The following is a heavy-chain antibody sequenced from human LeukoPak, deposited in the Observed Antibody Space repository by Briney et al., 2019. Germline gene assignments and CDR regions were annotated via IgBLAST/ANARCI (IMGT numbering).Heavy chain of an antibody. CDR3: ARDRRGYYFDY. CDR2: IYYSGTT. J-gene: IGHJ4*02. V-gene: IGHV4-39*07. Sequence: SETLSLTCTVSGGSISSSSNYWGWIRQPPGKGLEWIGSIYYSGTTYYNPSLKSRVTISVDTSKNQFSLKLRSVTAADTAVYYCARDRRGYYFDYWGQGTLATVSS. CDR1: GGSISSSSNY. D-gene: IGHD3-10*01.